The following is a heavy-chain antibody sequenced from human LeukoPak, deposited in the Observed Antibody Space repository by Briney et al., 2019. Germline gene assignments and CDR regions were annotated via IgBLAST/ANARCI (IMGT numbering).Heavy chain of an antibody. J-gene: IGHJ3*02. CDR3: AREGIEARDAFDI. CDR1: GYTFTSYY. CDR2: INPSGGST. D-gene: IGHD6-13*01. Sequence: ASVKVSCKASGYTFTSYYMHWVRQAPGQGLEWMGIINPSGGSTSYAQKFQGRVAMTRDTSTSTVYMDLSSLRSEDTAAYYCAREGIEARDAFDIWGQGTLVTVSS. V-gene: IGHV1-46*01.